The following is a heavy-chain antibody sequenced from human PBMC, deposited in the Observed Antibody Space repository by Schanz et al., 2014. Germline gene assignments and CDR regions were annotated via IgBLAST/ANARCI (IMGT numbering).Heavy chain of an antibody. J-gene: IGHJ5*02. CDR1: GYTFTGYY. CDR3: AREKGHGYSGLS. CDR2: INPNSGAT. Sequence: QVQLVQSGAEVKKPGASVKVSCQASGYTFTGYYMHWVRQAPGQGLEWMGQINPNSGATIYAQNFQGRVTMTRDTSITTAYMDLSGLTSDDPAVYYCAREKGHGYSGLSWGQGIVVTVSS. D-gene: IGHD5-12*01. V-gene: IGHV1-2*06.